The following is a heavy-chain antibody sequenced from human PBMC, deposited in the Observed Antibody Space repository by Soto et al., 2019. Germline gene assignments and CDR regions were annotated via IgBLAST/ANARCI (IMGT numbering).Heavy chain of an antibody. Sequence: EVQLLESGGGLVQPGGSLRLSCAASGFTFSNYAMSWVRQAPGKRLEWVAAISGSGSSTYYADSVKGRFTISRDNSKNTVYLQMNSLRADDTAVYYCAKDRWSSGQWDYWGQGTLVTVSS. CDR1: GFTFSNYA. CDR3: AKDRWSSGQWDY. D-gene: IGHD3-22*01. J-gene: IGHJ4*02. V-gene: IGHV3-23*01. CDR2: ISGSGSST.